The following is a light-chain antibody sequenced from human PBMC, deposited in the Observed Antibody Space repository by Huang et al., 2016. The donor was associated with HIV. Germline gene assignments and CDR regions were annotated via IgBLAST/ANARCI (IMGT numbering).Light chain of an antibody. J-gene: IGKJ4*01. CDR1: QRISSH. CDR3: QQTYSAPVI. Sequence: DIQVTQSPSSLSASVGDRVTITCRTSQRISSHLSWYQQKIGKGPKLLIYSSTVLQSGVPSRFTGSGSGTDFTLTINSLQPEDFATYYCQQTYSAPVIFGGGTRVEIK. V-gene: IGKV1-39*01. CDR2: SST.